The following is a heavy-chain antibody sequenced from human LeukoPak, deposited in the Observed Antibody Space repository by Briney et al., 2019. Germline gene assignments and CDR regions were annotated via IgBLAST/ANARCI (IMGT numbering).Heavy chain of an antibody. CDR1: GGSISSYY. Sequence: SETLSLTCTVSGGSISSYYWSWVRQPPGKGLEWIGEIYHSGSTNYNPSLKSRVTISVDKSKNQFSLKLSSVTAADTAVYYCARVRYSGSYYFDYWGQGTLVTVSS. D-gene: IGHD1-26*01. V-gene: IGHV4-4*02. CDR2: IYHSGST. CDR3: ARVRYSGSYYFDY. J-gene: IGHJ4*02.